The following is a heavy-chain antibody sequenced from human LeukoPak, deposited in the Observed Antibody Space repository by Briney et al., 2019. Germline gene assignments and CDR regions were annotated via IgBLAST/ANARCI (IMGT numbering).Heavy chain of an antibody. V-gene: IGHV4-4*07. CDR2: IYTSGST. J-gene: IGHJ4*02. D-gene: IGHD6-13*01. Sequence: PSETLSLTCTVSGGSISSYYWSWIRQPAGKGLEWIGRIYTSGSTNYNPSLKSRVTMSVDTSKNQFSLKLSSVTAADTAVYYCARIGAAAGTGGFDYWGQGTLVTVSS. CDR3: ARIGAAAGTGGFDY. CDR1: GGSISSYY.